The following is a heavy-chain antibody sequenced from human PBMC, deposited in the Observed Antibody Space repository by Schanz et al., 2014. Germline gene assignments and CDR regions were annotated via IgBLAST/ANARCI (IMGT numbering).Heavy chain of an antibody. V-gene: IGHV3-21*02. J-gene: IGHJ5*02. CDR2: ISGNSYWI. CDR3: TTSKTFSPTNRWGFGP. CDR1: GLRFSDQS. Sequence: VQLVESGGGVVQPGNSLRLACEASGLRFSDQSMHWVRQGPGKGLEWVASISGNSYWIYHAPSVVGRFTISRDNSENSVYLDMNSLRAEDTAVYYCTTSKTFSPTNRWGFGPWGQGILVSVSS.